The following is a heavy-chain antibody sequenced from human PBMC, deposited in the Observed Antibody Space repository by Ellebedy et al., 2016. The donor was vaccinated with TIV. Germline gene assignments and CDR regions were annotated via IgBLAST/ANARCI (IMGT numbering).Heavy chain of an antibody. J-gene: IGHJ4*02. CDR3: VKAWGD. V-gene: IGHV3-64D*06. CDR1: GFTFSSYA. Sequence: PGGSLRLSCSASGFTFSSYAMHWVRQAPGKGLEYISAIVSNGDSTYYANSVKGRFIISRDKSKNTLYLQMSSLRLEDTAVYYCVKAWGDWGQGTLVTVSS. D-gene: IGHD3-16*01. CDR2: IVSNGDST.